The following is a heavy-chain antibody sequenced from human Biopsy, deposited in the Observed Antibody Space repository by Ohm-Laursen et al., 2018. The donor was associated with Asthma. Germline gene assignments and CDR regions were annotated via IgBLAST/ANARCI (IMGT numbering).Heavy chain of an antibody. D-gene: IGHD1-26*01. CDR1: GFSLSTSGGG. CDR2: IYWDDDK. CDR3: VHTLVGLKAFDF. V-gene: IGHV2-5*02. J-gene: IGHJ6*02. Sequence: TQTLTLTCTFSGFSLSTSGGGVGWIRQPPGKALEWLGNIYWDDDKRFSPSPQSRLTITRDTPKDQVVLTMTNMGPEGTGTYYCVHTLVGLKAFDFWGQGTTVTVS.